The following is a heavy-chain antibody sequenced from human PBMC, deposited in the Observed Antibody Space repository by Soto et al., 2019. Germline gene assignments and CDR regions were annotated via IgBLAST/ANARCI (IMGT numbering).Heavy chain of an antibody. Sequence: QVQLVQSGAEVKKPGSSVKVSCKASGGTFSSYAISWVRQAPGQGLEWMGGIIPIFGTANYAQKFQGRVTITADESTSTAYMELSSLRSEDTAVYHCARDNVDTAMAHSHYYGMDVWGQGTTVTVSS. CDR1: GGTFSSYA. J-gene: IGHJ6*02. D-gene: IGHD5-18*01. CDR3: ARDNVDTAMAHSHYYGMDV. V-gene: IGHV1-69*01. CDR2: IIPIFGTA.